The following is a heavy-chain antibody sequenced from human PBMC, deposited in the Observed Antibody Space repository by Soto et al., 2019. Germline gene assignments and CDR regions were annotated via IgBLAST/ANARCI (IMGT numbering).Heavy chain of an antibody. CDR1: GGSFSGYY. D-gene: IGHD2-2*01. CDR2: INHSGST. J-gene: IGHJ5*02. CDR3: AGGPLIVVVPAAKGRGNWFDP. V-gene: IGHV4-34*01. Sequence: SETLSLTCAVYGGSFSGYYWSWIRQPPGKGLEWIGEINHSGSTNYNPSLKSRVTISVDTSKNQFSLKLSSVTAADTAVYYCAGGPLIVVVPAAKGRGNWFDPWGQGTLVTVSS.